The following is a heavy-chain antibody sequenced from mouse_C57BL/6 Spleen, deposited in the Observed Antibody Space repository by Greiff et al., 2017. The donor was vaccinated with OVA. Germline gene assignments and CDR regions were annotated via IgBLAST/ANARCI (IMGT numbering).Heavy chain of an antibody. Sequence: EVKLVESGGDLVKPGGSLKLSCAASGFTFSSYGMSWVRQTPDKRLEWVATISSGGSYTYYPDSVKGRFTISRDNAKNTLYLQMSSLKSEDTAMYYCARQGYGSSYGFDYWGQGTTLTVSS. V-gene: IGHV5-6*01. CDR3: ARQGYGSSYGFDY. D-gene: IGHD1-1*01. CDR2: ISSGGSYT. CDR1: GFTFSSYG. J-gene: IGHJ2*01.